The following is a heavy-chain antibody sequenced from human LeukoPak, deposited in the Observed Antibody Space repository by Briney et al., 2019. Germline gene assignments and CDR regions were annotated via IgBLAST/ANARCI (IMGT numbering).Heavy chain of an antibody. CDR1: RYSFTSYW. Sequence: GESLKISCKGSRYSFTSYWIGWVRQMPGKGLEWMGIMYPGDSDTRYSPSFQGQVTISADKSISTAYLQWSSLKAPDTAMYYCARQSVGATTSFDYWGQGTLVTVSS. CDR2: MYPGDSDT. D-gene: IGHD1-26*01. V-gene: IGHV5-51*01. CDR3: ARQSVGATTSFDY. J-gene: IGHJ4*02.